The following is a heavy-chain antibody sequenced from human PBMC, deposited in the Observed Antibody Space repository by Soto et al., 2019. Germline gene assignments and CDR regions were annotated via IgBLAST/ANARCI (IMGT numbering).Heavy chain of an antibody. V-gene: IGHV3-33*01. Sequence: QVHLVESGGGVVQPGTSLRLSCAASGFSFSIFGMHWVRQAPGKGLEWVAGIWYDGSNKYYADSVKGRFSISRDNSKNTLYLQMNSLRDEDTAVYYCARDDKAEYGADRGGFGCWGQGTLVTVSS. J-gene: IGHJ4*02. CDR1: GFSFSIFG. CDR2: IWYDGSNK. CDR3: ARDDKAEYGADRGGFGC. D-gene: IGHD2-8*01.